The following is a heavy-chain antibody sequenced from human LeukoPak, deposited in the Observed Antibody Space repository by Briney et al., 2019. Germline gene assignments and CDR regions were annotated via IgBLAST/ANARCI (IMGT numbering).Heavy chain of an antibody. V-gene: IGHV3-74*01. CDR2: INRDGTGT. CDR3: ARGDGYAQRD. CDR1: GFIFSDYW. J-gene: IGHJ4*02. D-gene: IGHD5-12*01. Sequence: PGGSLRLSCAPSGFIFSDYWFHWVRQTPGQGLVWVAAINRDGTGTSHADSVRGRFTVSRDNAKNTLYLQLNSLRADDTAVYYCARGDGYAQRDWGQGTLVTVPS.